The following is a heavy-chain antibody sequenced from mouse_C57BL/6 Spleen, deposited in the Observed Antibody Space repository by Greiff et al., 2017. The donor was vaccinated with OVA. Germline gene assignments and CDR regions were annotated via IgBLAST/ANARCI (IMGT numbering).Heavy chain of an antibody. J-gene: IGHJ2*01. CDR1: GYTFTSYW. CDR2: INPRNGYT. D-gene: IGHD2-5*01. Sequence: QVQLQQPGTELVKPGASVKMSCKASGYTFTSYWMHWVKQRPGQGLEWIGYINPRNGYTKDNKKFKDKAKMTADKSSSTAYMQLSSLTYEDSAVYYGARCDSDYGEDYWGQGTTLTVSS. CDR3: ARCDSDYGEDY. V-gene: IGHV1-7*01.